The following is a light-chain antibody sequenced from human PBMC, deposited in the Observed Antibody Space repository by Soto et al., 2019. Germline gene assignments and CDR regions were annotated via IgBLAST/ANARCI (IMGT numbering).Light chain of an antibody. CDR1: QSVSAY. Sequence: DLQMTQSPSSLSATVGDRVTIXXRASQSVSAYLTWYSQKSGGAPKLXIHGVSKLENGTPSRFSGSGLATDFTLTINTLQPEDFAVYFCQQTYMVPYTFGQGTKV. J-gene: IGKJ1*01. CDR3: QQTYMVPYT. V-gene: IGKV1-39*01. CDR2: GVS.